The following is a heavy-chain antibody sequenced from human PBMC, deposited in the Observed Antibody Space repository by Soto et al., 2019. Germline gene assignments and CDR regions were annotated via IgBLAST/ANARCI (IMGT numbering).Heavy chain of an antibody. CDR1: GYTFTSYD. V-gene: IGHV1-8*01. D-gene: IGHD4-17*01. Sequence: ASVKVSCKASGYTFTSYDINWVRQATGQGLEWMGWMNPNSGNTGYAQKFQGRVTMTRNTSISTAYMELSSLRSEDTAVYYCARGPSTYGDYEGGFDYWGQGTLVTVSS. CDR3: ARGPSTYGDYEGGFDY. CDR2: MNPNSGNT. J-gene: IGHJ4*02.